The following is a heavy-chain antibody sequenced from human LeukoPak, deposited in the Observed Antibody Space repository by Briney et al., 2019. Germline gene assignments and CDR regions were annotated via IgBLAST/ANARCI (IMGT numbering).Heavy chain of an antibody. Sequence: GSLRLSCAASGFTFSSYGMHWVRQAPGKGLEWVAVIWYDGSNTYYADSVKGRFTISRDNSKNTLYLQMNSLRAEDTAVYYCARSGPYDSDNWFDPWGQGTLVTVSS. CDR3: ARSGPYDSDNWFDP. J-gene: IGHJ5*02. V-gene: IGHV3-33*01. CDR1: GFTFSSYG. CDR2: IWYDGSNT. D-gene: IGHD1-1*01.